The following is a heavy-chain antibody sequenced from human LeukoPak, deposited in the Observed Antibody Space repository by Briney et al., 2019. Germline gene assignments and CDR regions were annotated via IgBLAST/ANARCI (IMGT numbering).Heavy chain of an antibody. CDR1: GGSFSGYY. V-gene: IGHV4-34*01. D-gene: IGHD2/OR15-2a*01. CDR2: INHSGST. CDR3: ARQVYFPKYFDY. J-gene: IGHJ4*02. Sequence: SETLSLTCAVYGGSFSGYYWSWIRQPPGKGLGWIGEINHSGSTNYNPSLKSRVTISVDTSKNQFSLKLSSVTAADTAVYYCARQVYFPKYFDYWGQGTLVTVSS.